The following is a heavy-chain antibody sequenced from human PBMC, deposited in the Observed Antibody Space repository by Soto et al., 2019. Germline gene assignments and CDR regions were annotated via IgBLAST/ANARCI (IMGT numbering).Heavy chain of an antibody. D-gene: IGHD3-10*01. V-gene: IGHV3-30*18. J-gene: IGHJ4*02. CDR2: ISHDGSKE. Sequence: QVQVVESGGGVVQPGRSLRLSCAASGFTFSNYGMHWVRQAPGKGLEWLAVISHDGSKEYYADSVKGRFTISRDNSKNIISLQMSSLRAEDTVVSYCAKDWGYRFASGRAYCDYWGQGTRVTVSS. CDR1: GFTFSNYG. CDR3: AKDWGYRFASGRAYCDY.